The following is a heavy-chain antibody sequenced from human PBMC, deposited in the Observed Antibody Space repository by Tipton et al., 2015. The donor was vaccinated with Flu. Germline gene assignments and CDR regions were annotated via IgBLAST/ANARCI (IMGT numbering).Heavy chain of an antibody. V-gene: IGHV3-7*01. CDR1: GFTFSSYW. CDR3: ARASGPDYSNLFSYYYGMDV. Sequence: SLRLSCAASGFTFSSYWMSWVRQAPGKGLEWVANIKQDGSEKYYVDSVKGRFTISRDNAKNSLYLQMNSLRAEDTAVYYCARASGPDYSNLFSYYYGMDVWGQGTTVTVSS. D-gene: IGHD4-11*01. J-gene: IGHJ6*02. CDR2: IKQDGSEK.